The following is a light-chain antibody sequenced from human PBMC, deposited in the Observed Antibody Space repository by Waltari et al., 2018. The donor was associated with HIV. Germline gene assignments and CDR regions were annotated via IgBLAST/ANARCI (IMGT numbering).Light chain of an antibody. CDR2: DAS. V-gene: IGKV3D-20*01. CDR3: HQFCSSTSYT. J-gene: IGKJ2*01. CDR1: KGVSNNY. Sequence: EIVLTQSQATLSLSPGERATHSCGASKGVSNNYLDWYQKKPGLEHRLLIYDASTSVPGIPDRFIGSGSATDVTLTISRLVPEDVAVYYCHQFCSSTSYTFGQGTKLEIK.